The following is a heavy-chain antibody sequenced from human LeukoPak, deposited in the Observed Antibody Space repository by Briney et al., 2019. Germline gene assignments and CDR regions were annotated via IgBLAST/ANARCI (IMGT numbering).Heavy chain of an antibody. D-gene: IGHD2-2*01. CDR3: ADCVVPAAMRSYYYGMDV. Sequence: GGSLRLSCAASGFTFSSYAMSWVRQAPGKGLEWVSAISGSGGSTYYADSVKGRFTISRDNSKNTLYLQMNSLRAEDTAVYYCADCVVPAAMRSYYYGMDVWGKGTTVTVSS. J-gene: IGHJ6*04. V-gene: IGHV3-23*01. CDR1: GFTFSSYA. CDR2: ISGSGGST.